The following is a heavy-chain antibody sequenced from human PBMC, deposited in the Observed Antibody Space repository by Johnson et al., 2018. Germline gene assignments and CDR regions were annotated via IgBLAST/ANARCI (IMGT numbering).Heavy chain of an antibody. Sequence: VQLVQSGAEVKKPGESLKISCKGSGYSFTSYWNGWVRQMPGKGLEWMGIIYPGDSDTRYSPSFQGQVPISADKSISTAYLQWSSLKASDTAMYYCAGRYFGYVWGSYLSGAFDIWGQGTMVTVSS. CDR2: IYPGDSDT. V-gene: IGHV5-51*03. D-gene: IGHD3-16*01. CDR1: GYSFTSYW. J-gene: IGHJ3*02. CDR3: AGRYFGYVWGSYLSGAFDI.